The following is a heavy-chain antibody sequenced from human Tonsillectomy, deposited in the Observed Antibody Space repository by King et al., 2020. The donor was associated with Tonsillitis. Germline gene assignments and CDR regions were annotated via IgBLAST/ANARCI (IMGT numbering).Heavy chain of an antibody. CDR2: INSDGSST. J-gene: IGHJ3*02. D-gene: IGHD4-23*01. V-gene: IGHV3-74*01. CDR1: GFTFSNYW. CDR3: ARAPDYGGNSMGAFDI. Sequence: VQLVESGGGLVQPGGSLRLSCAASGFTFSNYWMHWVHQAPGKGLVWVSSINSDGSSTSYADSVKGRFTISRDNAKNTLYLQMNSLRAEDTAVYYCARAPDYGGNSMGAFDIWGQGTMVTVSS.